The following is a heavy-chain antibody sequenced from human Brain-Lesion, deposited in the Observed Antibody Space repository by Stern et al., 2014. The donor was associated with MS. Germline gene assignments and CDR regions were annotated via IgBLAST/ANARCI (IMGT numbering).Heavy chain of an antibody. CDR1: GGSISSSTYY. CDR3: ARHDSVPRPSQLYSARDRGPGYFDY. CDR2: IYYSGFT. V-gene: IGHV4-39*01. J-gene: IGHJ4*02. D-gene: IGHD1-26*01. Sequence: QVQLQESGPGLVKPSETLSLTCTVSGGSISSSTYYWAWIRQPPGKGLEWIGHIYYSGFTYYNPSLKSRVTISVDTSKNHFLLKLSSVTAADTAIYYCARHDSVPRPSQLYSARDRGPGYFDYWGQGTLVTVSS.